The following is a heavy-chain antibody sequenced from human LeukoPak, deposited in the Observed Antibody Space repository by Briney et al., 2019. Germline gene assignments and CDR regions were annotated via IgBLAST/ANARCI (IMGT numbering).Heavy chain of an antibody. J-gene: IGHJ4*02. V-gene: IGHV4-38-2*02. Sequence: PSETLSLTCTVSGYSISSGYYWGWIRQPPGQGLEWIGSIYHSGSTYYNPSLKSRVTISVGTSKNQFSLKLSSVTAADTAVYYCARHMCPSCYNAPLYWGQGTLVTVSS. D-gene: IGHD2-2*02. CDR1: GYSISSGYY. CDR2: IYHSGST. CDR3: ARHMCPSCYNAPLY.